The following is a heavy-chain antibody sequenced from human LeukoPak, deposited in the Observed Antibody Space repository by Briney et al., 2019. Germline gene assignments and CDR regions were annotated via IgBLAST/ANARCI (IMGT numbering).Heavy chain of an antibody. Sequence: GGSVRLSCTASGFKFDDYGMSWVRQTPGKGLEWVAVIWYDGSNKYYADSVKGRFTSSRDNSKNTLYLQMNSLRAEDTAVYYCARGYFDWLLYDYWGQGTLVTVS. CDR2: IWYDGSNK. V-gene: IGHV3-33*08. D-gene: IGHD3-9*01. J-gene: IGHJ4*02. CDR1: GFKFDDYG. CDR3: ARGYFDWLLYDY.